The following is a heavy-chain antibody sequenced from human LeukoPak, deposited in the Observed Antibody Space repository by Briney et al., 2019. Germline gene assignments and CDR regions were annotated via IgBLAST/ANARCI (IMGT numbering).Heavy chain of an antibody. J-gene: IGHJ4*02. Sequence: GGSLRLSCAASVFTFSSYAMHWVRQAPGKGLEWVAVISYDGSNKYYADSVKGRFTISRDNSKNTLYLQMNSLRAEDTAVYYCTAITMVRVQIDYWGQGTLVTVSS. V-gene: IGHV3-30-3*02. D-gene: IGHD3-10*01. CDR3: TAITMVRVQIDY. CDR2: ISYDGSNK. CDR1: VFTFSSYA.